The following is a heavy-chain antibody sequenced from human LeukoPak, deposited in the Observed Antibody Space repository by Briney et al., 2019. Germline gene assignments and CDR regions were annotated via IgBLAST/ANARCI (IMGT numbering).Heavy chain of an antibody. V-gene: IGHV3-74*01. Sequence: GGSLRLSCAASGFTFSSYWMHWVRQAPGKGLVWVSRISKDGSSTTTADSVKGRFTISRDNAKSTLYLQMNSLKVEDTAVYYCARVSSSWTFDSWGQGTLVTVSS. D-gene: IGHD6-13*01. J-gene: IGHJ4*02. CDR1: GFTFSSYW. CDR2: ISKDGSST. CDR3: ARVSSSWTFDS.